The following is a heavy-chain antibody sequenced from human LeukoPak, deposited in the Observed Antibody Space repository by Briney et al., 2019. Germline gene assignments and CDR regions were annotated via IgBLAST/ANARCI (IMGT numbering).Heavy chain of an antibody. V-gene: IGHV1-2*02. CDR1: RVTFTEHY. D-gene: IGHD2/OR15-2a*01. CDR3: VREGEGPLSKDFDY. J-gene: IGHJ4*02. CDR2: IGPHTTFS. Sequence: ASLKVSSKTSRVTFTEHYLQWVRQGPGDRLERIGDIGPHTTFSSSPQEFQGRVTMTRDASMSTAYMELTRLTSDDTAVYYCVREGEGPLSKDFDYWGQGTLVTVSS.